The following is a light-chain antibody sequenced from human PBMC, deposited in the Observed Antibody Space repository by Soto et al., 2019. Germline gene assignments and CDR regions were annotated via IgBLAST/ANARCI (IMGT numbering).Light chain of an antibody. CDR2: EVT. CDR3: SSFVAGNNYWV. J-gene: IGLJ3*02. CDR1: SSDVGGYDY. Sequence: QSVLTQPPSASGSPGRSVTISCTGISSDVGGYDYVSWFQQHPGKAPKLIIYEVTKRPSGVPDRFSASKSGNTASLTVSGLQAEDEADYYCSSFVAGNNYWVFGGGTKLTVL. V-gene: IGLV2-8*01.